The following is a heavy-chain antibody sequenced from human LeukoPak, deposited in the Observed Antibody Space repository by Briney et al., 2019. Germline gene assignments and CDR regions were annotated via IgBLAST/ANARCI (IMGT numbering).Heavy chain of an antibody. J-gene: IGHJ4*02. Sequence: GGSLRLSCAASGLTVSSNYMSWVRQAPGKGLEWVSVIYSGGNTYYADSVKDRFTISRDNPKNTLYLQMNSLRAEDTAVYYCAKDLKGSWRWAPLPDYWGQGTLVTVSS. CDR2: IYSGGNT. D-gene: IGHD5-24*01. CDR3: AKDLKGSWRWAPLPDY. V-gene: IGHV3-66*01. CDR1: GLTVSSNY.